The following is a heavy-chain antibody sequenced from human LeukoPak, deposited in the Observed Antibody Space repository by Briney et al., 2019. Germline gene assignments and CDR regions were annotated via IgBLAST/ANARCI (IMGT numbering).Heavy chain of an antibody. D-gene: IGHD2-2*01. J-gene: IGHJ4*02. CDR1: GYTLTELS. Sequence: ASVKVSCKVSGYTLTELSMHWVRQAPGKGLEWMGGFDPEDGETIYAQKFQGRVTMTEDTSTDTAYMELSSLRSEDPAVYYCATLGYCSSTSCSDFGYWGQGTLVTVSS. CDR2: FDPEDGET. CDR3: ATLGYCSSTSCSDFGY. V-gene: IGHV1-24*01.